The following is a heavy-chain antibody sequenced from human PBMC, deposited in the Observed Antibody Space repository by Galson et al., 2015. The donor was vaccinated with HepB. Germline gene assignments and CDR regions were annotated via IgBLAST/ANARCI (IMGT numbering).Heavy chain of an antibody. D-gene: IGHD6-19*01. V-gene: IGHV3-33*08. J-gene: IGHJ6*02. CDR3: ARDPALAKPYRLAVRFFYGMDV. CDR1: GFTFSSYG. CDR2: IWYDGSNK. Sequence: SLRLSCAASGFTFSSYGMHWVRQAPGKGLEWVAVIWYDGSNKYYADSVKGRFTISRDNSKNTLYLQMNSLRAEDTAVYYCARDPALAKPYRLAVRFFYGMDVWGQGTTVTVSS.